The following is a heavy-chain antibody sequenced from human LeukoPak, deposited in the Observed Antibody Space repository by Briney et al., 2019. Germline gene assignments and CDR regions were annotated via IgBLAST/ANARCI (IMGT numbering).Heavy chain of an antibody. Sequence: PSETLSLTCTVSRGSISSAGYYWSWIRQPAGKGLEWIGRIYTSGSTNYNPSLKSRVTISVDTSKNQFSLKLSSVTAADTAVYYCARLQQSGSYNWFDPWGQGTLVTVSS. V-gene: IGHV4-61*02. J-gene: IGHJ5*02. CDR3: ARLQQSGSYNWFDP. CDR1: RGSISSAGYY. CDR2: IYTSGST. D-gene: IGHD6-13*01.